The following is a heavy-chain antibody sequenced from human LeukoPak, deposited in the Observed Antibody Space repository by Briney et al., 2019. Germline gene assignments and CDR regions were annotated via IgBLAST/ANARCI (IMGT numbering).Heavy chain of an antibody. V-gene: IGHV3-23*01. CDR1: GFTFSSYA. CDR2: ISGSGGST. CDR3: AKDGYDSSGYYYFDY. Sequence: PGGSLRLSCAASGFTFSSYAMSWVRQAPGKGLEWVSAISGSGGSTYYADSVKGRFTISRDNSKNTLYLQMNSLRAEDTAVYHCAKDGYDSSGYYYFDYWGQGTLVTVSS. J-gene: IGHJ4*02. D-gene: IGHD3-22*01.